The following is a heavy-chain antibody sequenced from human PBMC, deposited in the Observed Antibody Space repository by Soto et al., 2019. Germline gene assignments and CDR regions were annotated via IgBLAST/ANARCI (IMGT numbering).Heavy chain of an antibody. CDR3: ARALAAGTLDY. CDR1: GDSVSSNSAV. Sequence: SQTLSLTCAISGDSVSSNSAVWNWIRQSPSRGLEWLGRTYYRSKWNNDYAVSVKSRITVNPDTSKNQFSLQLNSVTPEDTAVDYWARALAAGTLDYWGRGTLVTVSS. D-gene: IGHD6-25*01. CDR2: TYYRSKWNN. V-gene: IGHV6-1*01. J-gene: IGHJ4*02.